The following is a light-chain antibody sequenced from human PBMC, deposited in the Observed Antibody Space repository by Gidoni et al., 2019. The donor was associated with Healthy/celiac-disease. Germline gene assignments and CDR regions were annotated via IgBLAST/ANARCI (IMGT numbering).Light chain of an antibody. J-gene: IGKJ3*01. CDR3: QQSYSTPFT. CDR2: AAS. CDR1: QSISSY. V-gene: IGKV1-39*01. Sequence: IQLTQSPSSLSASVGDRVTITCRASQSISSYLNWYQQRPGKAPKLLIYAASSFQSGVPSRFSGSGSGTDFTLTISSLQPEDFATYYCQQSYSTPFTFGPGTKVEIK.